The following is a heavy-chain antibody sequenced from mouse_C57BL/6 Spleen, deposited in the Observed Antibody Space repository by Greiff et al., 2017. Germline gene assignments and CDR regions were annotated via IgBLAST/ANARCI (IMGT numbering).Heavy chain of an antibody. Sequence: EVKLQESGGGLVKPGGSLKLSCAASGFTFSSYAMSWVRQTPEKRLEWVATISDGGSYTYYPDNVKGRFTISRDNAKNNLYLQMSHLKSEDTAMYYCAKDRGKWYFDYWGQGTTLTVSS. CDR3: AKDRGKWYFDY. J-gene: IGHJ2*01. D-gene: IGHD2-1*01. CDR2: ISDGGSYT. CDR1: GFTFSSYA. V-gene: IGHV5-4*01.